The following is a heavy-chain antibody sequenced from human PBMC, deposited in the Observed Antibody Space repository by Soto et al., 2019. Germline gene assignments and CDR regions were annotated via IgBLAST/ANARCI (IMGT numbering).Heavy chain of an antibody. CDR1: AYTFTSYG. CDR3: AREPGWQPLLGYYYGMDV. D-gene: IGHD6-13*01. Sequence: ASGKVSCKASAYTFTSYGISWERQAPGQGLEWMGWISAYNGNTNYAQKLQGRVTMTTDTSTSTAYTELRSLRSDATAVYYCAREPGWQPLLGYYYGMDVWCQGTTVTVSS. CDR2: ISAYNGNT. V-gene: IGHV1-18*04. J-gene: IGHJ6*02.